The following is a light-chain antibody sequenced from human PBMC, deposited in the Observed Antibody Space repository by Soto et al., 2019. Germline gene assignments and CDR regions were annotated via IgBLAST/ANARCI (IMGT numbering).Light chain of an antibody. J-gene: IGKJ3*01. V-gene: IGKV1-27*01. CDR1: QDINNY. Sequence: DIQMTQSPSSLSASVGDRVTITCRASQDINNYLAWYQQKPGKVPKLLIYAASTLQSGVPSRFSGSGSGTDFTLTISSLQPEDVATSYCQKYNSAPRTFGPGTKVDIK. CDR2: AAS. CDR3: QKYNSAPRT.